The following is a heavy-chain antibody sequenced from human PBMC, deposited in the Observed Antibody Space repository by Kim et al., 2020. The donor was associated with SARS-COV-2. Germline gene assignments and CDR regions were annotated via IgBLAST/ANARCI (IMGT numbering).Heavy chain of an antibody. CDR1: GFTFTGYA. J-gene: IGHJ4*02. CDR2: IDGSDGTT. V-gene: IGHV3-23*01. CDR3: MKGGWGWIWDH. Sequence: GGSLRLSCTTSGFTFTGYAMSWVRQAPGKGLEWVSSIDGSDGTTYYVDSVKGRFTISRDNSKNTLYWQMSTLRADDTAVYYCMKGGWGWIWDHWGQGTLVTVAS. D-gene: IGHD2-2*03.